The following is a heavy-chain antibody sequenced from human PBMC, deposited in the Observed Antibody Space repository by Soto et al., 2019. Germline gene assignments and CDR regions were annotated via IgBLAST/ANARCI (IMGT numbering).Heavy chain of an antibody. CDR2: ISDSGGTT. Sequence: LSCAACGFTVKISAVNWFRQAPGKGLEWVSLISDSGGTTYHADSVKGRFTISRDNAKNTLYLQMNSLRAEDTAVDYGARETVTTLYYWGHGTLVTVS. CDR1: GFTVKISA. J-gene: IGHJ4*01. CDR3: ARETVTTLYY. V-gene: IGHV3-23*01. D-gene: IGHD4-17*01.